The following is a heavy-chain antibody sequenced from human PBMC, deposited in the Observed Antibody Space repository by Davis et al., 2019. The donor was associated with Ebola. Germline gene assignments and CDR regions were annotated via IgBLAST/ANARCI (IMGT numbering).Heavy chain of an antibody. CDR1: GFTFSSYA. D-gene: IGHD3-10*01. CDR3: ARGGRVRGGNWFDP. J-gene: IGHJ5*02. CDR2: ISGSGGST. V-gene: IGHV3-23*01. Sequence: PGGSLRLSCAASGFTFSSYAMSWVRQAPGKGLEWVSAISGSGGSTYYADSVKGRFTISRDNSKNTLYLQMNSLRAEDTAVYYCARGGRVRGGNWFDPWGQGTLVTVSS.